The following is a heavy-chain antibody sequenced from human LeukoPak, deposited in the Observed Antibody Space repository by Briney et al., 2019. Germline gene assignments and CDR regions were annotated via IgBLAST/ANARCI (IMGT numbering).Heavy chain of an antibody. Sequence: GGSLRLSCAASGFTVSNAWMSWVRQAPGKGLEWVGRIKSKTHGGSPDYAAPVKGRFTISRDDSRNTLYLQMNSLKTEDTAVYYCTTYYDSLTGYDTRIDHWGQGTLVTVSS. CDR2: IKSKTHGGSP. D-gene: IGHD3-9*01. CDR1: GFTVSNAW. J-gene: IGHJ4*02. CDR3: TTYYDSLTGYDTRIDH. V-gene: IGHV3-15*01.